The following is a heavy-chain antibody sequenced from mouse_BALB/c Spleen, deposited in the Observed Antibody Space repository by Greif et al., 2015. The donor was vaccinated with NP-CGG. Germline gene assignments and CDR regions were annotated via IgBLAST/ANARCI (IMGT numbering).Heavy chain of an antibody. V-gene: IGHV3-8*02. D-gene: IGHD1-1*01. CDR2: ISYSGST. Sequence: EVKLVESGPSLVKPSQTLSLTCSVTGDSITSGYWNWIRKFPGNKLEYMGYISYSGSTYYNPSLKSRISITRDTSKNQYYLQLNPVTTEDTATYYCARWDYGSPHYAMDCWGQGTSVTVSS. J-gene: IGHJ4*01. CDR3: ARWDYGSPHYAMDC. CDR1: GDSITSGY.